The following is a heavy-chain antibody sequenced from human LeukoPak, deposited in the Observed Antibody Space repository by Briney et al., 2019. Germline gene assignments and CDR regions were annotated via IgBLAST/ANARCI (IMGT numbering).Heavy chain of an antibody. CDR3: ASGPYPAAGTDHQFDY. V-gene: IGHV4-59*01. J-gene: IGHJ4*02. Sequence: SETLSLTCTVFGASISTYYWSWIRQPPGKGLEWIGYVYHSGITHYNPSLKSRVTISVDTSKNQFSLKLTSVTAADTAVYYCASGPYPAAGTDHQFDYWGQGTLVTVFS. D-gene: IGHD6-13*01. CDR1: GASISTYY. CDR2: VYHSGIT.